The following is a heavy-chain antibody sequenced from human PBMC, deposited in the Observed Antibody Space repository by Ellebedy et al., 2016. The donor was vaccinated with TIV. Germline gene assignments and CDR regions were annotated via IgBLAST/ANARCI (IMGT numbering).Heavy chain of an antibody. CDR3: ARGSGWIIDY. D-gene: IGHD6-19*01. V-gene: IGHV3-48*01. CDR1: GFTFSSYN. CDR2: ISSSSSTI. Sequence: PGGSLRLSCSASGFTFSSYNINWVRQAPGKGLEWVSYISSSSSTIYYADSVKGRFTISRDNAKKSLYLQMNSLRSEDTAVYYCARGSGWIIDYWGQGTLVTVSS. J-gene: IGHJ4*02.